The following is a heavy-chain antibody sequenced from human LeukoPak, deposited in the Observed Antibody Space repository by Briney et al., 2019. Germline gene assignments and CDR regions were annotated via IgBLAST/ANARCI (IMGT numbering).Heavy chain of an antibody. Sequence: SPSETLSLTCTVSGGSISSSSYYWSWIRQPPGKGLEWIGYIQYSGSTNYNPSLKSRVTISVDTSKSQFSLKLSSVTAADTAVYYCARVSWFPGTSYYYIDVWGKGTTVTVSS. V-gene: IGHV4-61*01. D-gene: IGHD1-1*01. CDR2: IQYSGST. CDR1: GGSISSSSYY. J-gene: IGHJ6*03. CDR3: ARVSWFPGTSYYYIDV.